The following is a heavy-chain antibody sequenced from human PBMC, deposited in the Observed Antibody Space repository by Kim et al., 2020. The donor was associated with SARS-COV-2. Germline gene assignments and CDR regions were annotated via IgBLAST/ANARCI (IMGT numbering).Heavy chain of an antibody. V-gene: IGHV3-74*01. J-gene: IGHJ4*02. D-gene: IGHD1-26*01. CDR3: ARGSGSYGFDY. Sequence: YADAAKGRFTISRANAKNAVYLQMSSLRAEDTAVYYCARGSGSYGFDYWGQGILVTVSS.